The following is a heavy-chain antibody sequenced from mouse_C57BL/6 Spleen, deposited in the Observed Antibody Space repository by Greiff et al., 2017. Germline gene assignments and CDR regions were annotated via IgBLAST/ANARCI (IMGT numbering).Heavy chain of an antibody. J-gene: IGHJ3*01. CDR3: SRGGYYDYDRAWFAY. CDR2: IDPSDSYT. Sequence: QVQLQQPGAELVMPGASVKLSCKASGYTFTSYWMHWVKQRPGKGLEWIGEIDPSDSYTNYNQKFKGKSTLTVDKSSSTAYMQLSSLTSEDSAVYYCSRGGYYDYDRAWFAYWGQGTLVTVSA. D-gene: IGHD2-4*01. CDR1: GYTFTSYW. V-gene: IGHV1-69*01.